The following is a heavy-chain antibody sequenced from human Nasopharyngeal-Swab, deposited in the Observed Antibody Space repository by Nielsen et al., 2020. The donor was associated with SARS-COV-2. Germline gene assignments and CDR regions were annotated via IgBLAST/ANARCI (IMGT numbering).Heavy chain of an antibody. CDR1: GFTFSSYG. V-gene: IGHV3-30*03. CDR3: ARDSLGLLWFGELFSPFDY. J-gene: IGHJ4*02. Sequence: GESLKISCAASGFTFSSYGMHWVRQAPGKGLEWVAVISYDGSNKYYADSVKGRFTISRDNSKNTLYLQMNSLRAEDTAVYYCARDSLGLLWFGELFSPFDYWGQGTLVTVSS. D-gene: IGHD3-10*01. CDR2: ISYDGSNK.